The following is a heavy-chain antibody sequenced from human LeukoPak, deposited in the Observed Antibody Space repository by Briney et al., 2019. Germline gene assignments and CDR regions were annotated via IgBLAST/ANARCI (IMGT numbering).Heavy chain of an antibody. CDR2: IYASGST. Sequence: SETLSLTCSVSGGSISSYYWSWIRQPAGKGLEWIGRIYASGSTSYNPSLKSRVTMSVDTSKNQFSLKLSSVTAADTAVYYCARGSYLVYFDYWGQGTLVTVSS. J-gene: IGHJ4*02. V-gene: IGHV4-4*07. CDR1: GGSISSYY. D-gene: IGHD2/OR15-2a*01. CDR3: ARGSYLVYFDY.